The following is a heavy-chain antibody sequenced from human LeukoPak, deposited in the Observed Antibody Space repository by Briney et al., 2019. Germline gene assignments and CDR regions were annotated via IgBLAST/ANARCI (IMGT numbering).Heavy chain of an antibody. J-gene: IGHJ4*02. CDR3: AREDSGYGLHLDY. V-gene: IGHV3-66*01. Sequence: GGSLRLSCAASGFAVIDNYMSWVRQAPGKGLEWVAVIYSGGNTYYADSVAGRFTISRDTATNTVYLQMNSLRADDTAVYYCAREDSGYGLHLDYWGQGTLVTVSS. CDR2: IYSGGNT. D-gene: IGHD5-12*01. CDR1: GFAVIDNY.